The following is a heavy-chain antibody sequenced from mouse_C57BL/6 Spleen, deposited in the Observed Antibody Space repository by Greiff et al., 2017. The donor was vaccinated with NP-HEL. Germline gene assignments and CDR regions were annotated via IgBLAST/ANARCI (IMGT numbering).Heavy chain of an antibody. J-gene: IGHJ1*03. D-gene: IGHD1-1*01. V-gene: IGHV1-85*01. CDR3: ARPSYYYGSSYVWYFDV. CDR1: GYTFTSYD. CDR2: IYPRDGST. Sequence: QVQLQQSGPELVKPGASVKLSCKASGYTFTSYDINWVKQRPGRGLEWIGWIYPRDGSTKYNEKFKGKATLTVDTSSSTAYMELHSLPSEDSAVYFCARPSYYYGSSYVWYFDVWGTGTTVTVSS.